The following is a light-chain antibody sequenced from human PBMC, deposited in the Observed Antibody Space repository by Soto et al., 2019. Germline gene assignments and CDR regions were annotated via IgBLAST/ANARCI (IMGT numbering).Light chain of an antibody. V-gene: IGKV3-15*01. CDR3: QQYNDWPWT. Sequence: EIVMTQSPATLSVSPGERTTLSCRASQSLRNNLAWYQQRAGQATRLLIYGAFARATGIPARFSGSGSGTEFTLTISSLQSEDFAVYYCQQYNDWPWTFGQGTRVEIK. CDR2: GAF. J-gene: IGKJ1*01. CDR1: QSLRNN.